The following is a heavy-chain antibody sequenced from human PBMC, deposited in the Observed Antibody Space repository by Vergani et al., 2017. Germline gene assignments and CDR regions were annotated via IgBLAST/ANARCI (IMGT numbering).Heavy chain of an antibody. D-gene: IGHD1-7*01. V-gene: IGHV4-61*02. Sequence: QVQLQESGPGLVKPSQTLSLTCTVSGGSISSGSYYWSWIRQPAGKGLEWIGRIYTSGSTNYNPSLKSRVTISVDTSKNQFSLKLSSVTAADTAVYYCARGGENWNYAGDIWGQGTMVTVSS. J-gene: IGHJ3*02. CDR2: IYTSGST. CDR1: GGSISSGSYY. CDR3: ARGGENWNYAGDI.